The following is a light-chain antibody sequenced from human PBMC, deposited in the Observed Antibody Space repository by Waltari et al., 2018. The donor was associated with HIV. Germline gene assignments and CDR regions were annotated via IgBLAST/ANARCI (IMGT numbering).Light chain of an antibody. CDR3: QQHYTTPLT. Sequence: DIVMTQSLDSLAVSLGERATINCKSSQSVLYSSNNKNYLAWYQQKPGQPPKLLIYWASDRESGVPDRFSASGSGTDFTLTISSLQAEDVAVYYCQQHYTTPLTFGGGTKVEI. V-gene: IGKV4-1*01. J-gene: IGKJ4*01. CDR1: QSVLYSSNNKNY. CDR2: WAS.